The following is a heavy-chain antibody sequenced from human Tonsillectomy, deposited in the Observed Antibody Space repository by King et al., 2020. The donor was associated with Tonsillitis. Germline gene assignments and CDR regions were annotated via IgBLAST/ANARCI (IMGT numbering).Heavy chain of an antibody. CDR2: IYSSGST. D-gene: IGHD1-14*01. V-gene: IGHV4-4*07. J-gene: IGHJ5*02. CDR3: ARDRIRKSGGNWFDP. CDR1: GGSISSYY. Sequence: QLQESGPGLVKPSETLSLTCTVSGGSISSYYWTWIRQPDGKGLEWIGRIYSSGSTDYTPSLKSRVTMSVDMSKNQFSLRLTSVTAADTAVYYCARDRIRKSGGNWFDPWGQGTLVVVSS.